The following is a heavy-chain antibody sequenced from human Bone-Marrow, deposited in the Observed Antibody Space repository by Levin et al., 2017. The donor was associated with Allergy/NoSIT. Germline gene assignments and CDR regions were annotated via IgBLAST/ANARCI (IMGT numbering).Heavy chain of an antibody. CDR3: ARGYYYYYMYV. J-gene: IGHJ6*03. CDR2: IYYSGST. Sequence: PSETLSLTCTVSGGSISSYYWSWIRQPPGKGLEWIGYIYYSGSTNYNPSLKSRVTISVDTSKNQFSLKLSSVTAADTAVYYCARGYYYYYMYVWGKGTTVTVSS. CDR1: GGSISSYY. V-gene: IGHV4-59*01.